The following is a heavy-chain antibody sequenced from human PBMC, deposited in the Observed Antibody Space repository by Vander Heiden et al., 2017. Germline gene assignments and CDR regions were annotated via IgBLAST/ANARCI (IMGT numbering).Heavy chain of an antibody. V-gene: IGHV3-23*01. J-gene: IGHJ4*02. D-gene: IGHD3-22*01. CDR2: SSGSGGST. Sequence: EVQLLESGGGLVQPGGSLRPSCAASGFPFSRYAMSWVCQAPGKGLEWVSASSGSGGSTYYADSVKGRFTISRDNSKNTLYLQMNSLRAEDTAVYYCAKDAYYYDSSGYFDFDYWGQGTMVTVSS. CDR3: AKDAYYYDSSGYFDFDY. CDR1: GFPFSRYA.